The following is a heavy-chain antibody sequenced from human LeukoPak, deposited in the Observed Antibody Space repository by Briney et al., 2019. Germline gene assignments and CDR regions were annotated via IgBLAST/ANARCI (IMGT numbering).Heavy chain of an antibody. D-gene: IGHD3-3*01. Sequence: GGSLRLSCAASGFTFSSYAMSWVRQAPGKGLEWVSAISGSGGSTYYADSVKGRFTISGDNSKNTLYLQMNSLRAEDTAVYYCAKDRGFWSGYLDYWGQGTLVTVSS. CDR3: AKDRGFWSGYLDY. CDR2: ISGSGGST. V-gene: IGHV3-23*01. J-gene: IGHJ4*02. CDR1: GFTFSSYA.